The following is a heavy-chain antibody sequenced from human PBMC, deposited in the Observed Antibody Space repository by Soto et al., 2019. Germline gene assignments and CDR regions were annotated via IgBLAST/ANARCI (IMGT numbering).Heavy chain of an antibody. CDR3: ARDGLGGYYYYGMDV. V-gene: IGHV4-34*01. CDR1: GGSFSGYY. D-gene: IGHD1-26*01. Sequence: SETLSLTCAVYGGSFSGYYWIWIRQPPGKGLEWIGEINHSGSTNYNPSLKSRVTISVDTSKNQFSLKLSSVTAADTAVYYCARDGLGGYYYYGMDVWGQGTTVTVSS. J-gene: IGHJ6*02. CDR2: INHSGST.